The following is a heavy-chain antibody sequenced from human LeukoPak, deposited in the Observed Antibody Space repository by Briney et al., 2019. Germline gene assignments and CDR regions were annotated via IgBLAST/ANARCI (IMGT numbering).Heavy chain of an antibody. CDR1: GFTFSSYG. Sequence: GRSLRLSCAASGFTFSSYGMHWVRQAPGKGLEWVSYISSSGSDIYYADSVKGRFTISRDNAKNSLYLHVNSLRAEDTAVYYCARDYGGSSPFDYWGQGTLVTVSS. J-gene: IGHJ4*02. V-gene: IGHV3-21*05. CDR2: ISSSGSDI. D-gene: IGHD4-23*01. CDR3: ARDYGGSSPFDY.